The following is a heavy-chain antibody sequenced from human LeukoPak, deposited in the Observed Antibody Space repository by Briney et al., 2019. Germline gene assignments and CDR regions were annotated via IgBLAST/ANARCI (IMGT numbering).Heavy chain of an antibody. D-gene: IGHD3-10*01. CDR3: ARGSEFGEGTFDY. Sequence: ASVKVSCKASGYTFTGYYIHWVRQAPGQGLEWMGWINPKSGGTKYAQKFQGRVTMAGDTSTSTAYMELNSLISDDTAVYYCARGSEFGEGTFDYWGQGTLVTVSS. CDR1: GYTFTGYY. V-gene: IGHV1-2*02. CDR2: INPKSGGT. J-gene: IGHJ4*02.